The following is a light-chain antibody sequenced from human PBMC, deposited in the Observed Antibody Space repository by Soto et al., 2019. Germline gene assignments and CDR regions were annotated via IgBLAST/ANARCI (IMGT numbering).Light chain of an antibody. Sequence: QSVLTQPPSVSAASGQPVTISCSGSASNIGKNFVSWYRHLPESAPKLLIYDNNKRPSGIPDRFSGSKSDTSATLDITGLQPGDEADYYCVTWDDNMHTGVVFGGGTKLTVL. J-gene: IGLJ2*01. V-gene: IGLV1-51*01. CDR1: ASNIGKNF. CDR2: DNN. CDR3: VTWDDNMHTGVV.